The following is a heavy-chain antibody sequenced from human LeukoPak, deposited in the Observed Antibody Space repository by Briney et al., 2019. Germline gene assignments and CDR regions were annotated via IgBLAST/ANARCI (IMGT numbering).Heavy chain of an antibody. V-gene: IGHV1-69*04. J-gene: IGHJ4*02. CDR1: GGTFSSYA. D-gene: IGHD6-13*01. CDR2: IIPILGIA. CDR3: ARGIAAAGDYYFDY. Sequence: GASVKVSCTVSGGTFSSYAISWVRQAPGQGLEWMGRIIPILGIANYAQKFQGRVTITADKSTSTAYMELSSLRSEDTAVYYCARGIAAAGDYYFDYWGQGTLVTVSS.